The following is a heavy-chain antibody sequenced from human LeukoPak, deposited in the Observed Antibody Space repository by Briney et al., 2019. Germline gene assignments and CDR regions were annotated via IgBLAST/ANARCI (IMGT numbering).Heavy chain of an antibody. V-gene: IGHV3-23*01. CDR3: ARVTGYMIEDYFDY. J-gene: IGHJ4*02. CDR2: ISGSGGGT. D-gene: IGHD3-22*01. Sequence: GGSLRLSCAASGFTFSTYAMSWVRQAPGKGLEWVSTISGSGGGTYFADSVKGRFTISRDNAKNSLYLQMNSLRAEDTAVYYCARVTGYMIEDYFDYWGQGTLVTVSS. CDR1: GFTFSTYA.